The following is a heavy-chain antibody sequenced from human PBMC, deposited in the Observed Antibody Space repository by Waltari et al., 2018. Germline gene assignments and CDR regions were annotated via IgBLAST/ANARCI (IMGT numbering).Heavy chain of an antibody. Sequence: QVQLQESGPGLVKPSETLSLTCTVSGGSISSYYWSWIRQPPGKGLERIGYIYYSGSTNYNPSLKSRVTISVDTSKNQFSLKLGSVTAADTAVYYCARGGGDYDILTGYYANWFDPWGQGTLVTVSS. J-gene: IGHJ5*02. V-gene: IGHV4-59*01. D-gene: IGHD3-9*01. CDR2: IYYSGST. CDR1: GGSISSYY. CDR3: ARGGGDYDILTGYYANWFDP.